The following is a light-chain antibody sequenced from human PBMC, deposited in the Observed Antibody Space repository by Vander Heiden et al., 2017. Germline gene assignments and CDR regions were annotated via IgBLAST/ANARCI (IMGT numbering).Light chain of an antibody. CDR2: GAS. CDR3: QQYSSSRLT. CDR1: QSVTGSY. Sequence: EIVLTQSPGTLSLSPGERASLSCRASQSVTGSYFAWYQQKPGQAPRLLIHGASSRATGIPDRFSASGSGTDFTLTISRLEPEDFAVYYCQQYSSSRLTFGGGTKVEIK. V-gene: IGKV3-20*01. J-gene: IGKJ4*01.